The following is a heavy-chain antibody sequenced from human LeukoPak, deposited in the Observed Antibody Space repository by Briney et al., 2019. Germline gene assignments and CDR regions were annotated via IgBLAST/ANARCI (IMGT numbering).Heavy chain of an antibody. D-gene: IGHD1-1*01. Sequence: PSETLPLTCTVSGDSMSNYYWSWIRQPPGKGLEWIGFVYYSGSTNYNPSLKSRVTISIDTSKNQFSLKLSSVTPADTAVYYCARDRQLERRGLDYWGQGALVTVSS. V-gene: IGHV4-59*01. CDR1: GDSMSNYY. CDR3: ARDRQLERRGLDY. J-gene: IGHJ4*02. CDR2: VYYSGST.